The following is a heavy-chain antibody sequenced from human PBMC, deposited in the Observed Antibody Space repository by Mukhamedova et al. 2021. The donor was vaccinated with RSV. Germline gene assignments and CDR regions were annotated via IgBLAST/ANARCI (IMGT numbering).Heavy chain of an antibody. Sequence: NPNNGGTSFAQKFRGRVTMTRDTSINTAYMELSGLRSDDTAVYYCARDGYSYGYGLDFWGQGTLVTVSS. CDR2: NPNNGGT. CDR3: ARDGYSYGYGLDF. J-gene: IGHJ4*02. D-gene: IGHD5-18*01. V-gene: IGHV1-2*02.